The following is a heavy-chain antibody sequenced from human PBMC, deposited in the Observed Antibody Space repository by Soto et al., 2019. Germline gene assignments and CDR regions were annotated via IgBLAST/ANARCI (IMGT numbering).Heavy chain of an antibody. CDR3: ARESAGSGKNNWFDP. D-gene: IGHD3-10*01. V-gene: IGHV4-59*01. CDR1: GASITSYY. J-gene: IGHJ5*02. Sequence: SETLSLTCTVSGASITSYYWSWVRQPPGKGLEWIGFLHYSGETKYNPSLKGRVTLSMDTSQNHLSLRLASVTAADTAVYYCARESAGSGKNNWFDPWGQGTLVTVSS. CDR2: LHYSGET.